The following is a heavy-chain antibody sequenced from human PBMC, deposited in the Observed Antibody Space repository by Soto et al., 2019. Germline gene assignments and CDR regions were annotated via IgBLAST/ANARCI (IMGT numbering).Heavy chain of an antibody. D-gene: IGHD6-19*01. J-gene: IGHJ5*02. CDR1: GYIFNNYA. Sequence: QVQLVQSGAEVKKPGASVKVSCKASGYIFNNYAISWVRQAPGQGLEWMGWMNVYNGHTKYAQKVQGRLTMTTDTSTSKAYMELRNLRSDDTAVYYCARDLSSGWFDHWGQGTLVTVSS. V-gene: IGHV1-18*01. CDR2: MNVYNGHT. CDR3: ARDLSSGWFDH.